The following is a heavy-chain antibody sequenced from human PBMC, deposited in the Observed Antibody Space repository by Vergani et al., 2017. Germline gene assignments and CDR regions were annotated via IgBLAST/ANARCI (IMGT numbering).Heavy chain of an antibody. CDR3: ARDSGYYYDSSGYYYGGYYYYGMDV. Sequence: QVQLQESGPGLVKPSQTLSLTCTVSGGSISSGGYYWSWIRQHPGKGLEWIGYIYYSGSTYYNPSLKSRVTISVDTSKNQFSLKLSSVTAADTAIYYCARDSGYYYDSSGYYYGGYYYYGMDVWGQGTTVTVSS. CDR1: GGSISSGGYY. J-gene: IGHJ6*02. CDR2: IYYSGST. V-gene: IGHV4-31*03. D-gene: IGHD3-22*01.